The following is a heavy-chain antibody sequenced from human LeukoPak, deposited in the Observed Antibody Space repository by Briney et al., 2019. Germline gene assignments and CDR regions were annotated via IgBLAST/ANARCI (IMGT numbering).Heavy chain of an antibody. Sequence: SETLSLTCAVYGGSFSGYYWSWIRQPPGKGLEWIGEINHSGSTNYNPSPKSRVTISVDTSKNQFSLKLSSVTAADTAVYYCARAPINYYDSSGYEVWGQGTLVTVSS. CDR2: INHSGST. V-gene: IGHV4-34*01. J-gene: IGHJ4*02. D-gene: IGHD3-22*01. CDR3: ARAPINYYDSSGYEV. CDR1: GGSFSGYY.